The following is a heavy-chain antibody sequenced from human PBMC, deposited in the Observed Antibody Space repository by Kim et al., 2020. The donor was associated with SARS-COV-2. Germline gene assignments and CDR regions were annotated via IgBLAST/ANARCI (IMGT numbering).Heavy chain of an antibody. CDR1: GFTFSSYA. CDR2: ISYDGSNK. CDR3: ARVGIAVAGTRGYAFDI. J-gene: IGHJ3*02. Sequence: GGSLRLSCAASGFTFSSYAMHWVRQAPGKGLEWVAVISYDGSNKYYADSVTGRFTISRDNSKNTLYLQMNSLRAEDTAVYYCARVGIAVAGTRGYAFDIWGQGTMVTVSS. D-gene: IGHD6-19*01. V-gene: IGHV3-30-3*01.